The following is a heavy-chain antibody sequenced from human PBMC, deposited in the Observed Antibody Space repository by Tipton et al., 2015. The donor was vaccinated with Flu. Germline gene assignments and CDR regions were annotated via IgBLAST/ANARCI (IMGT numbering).Heavy chain of an antibody. CDR3: ARQDCSSGTCYIDY. J-gene: IGHJ4*02. V-gene: IGHV5-51*01. Sequence: QSGPEVKKAGDFLKISCKGSGYSFTSNWIGWVRQMPGKGLEWMGIIYPDDSDTRYSPSFQGQVTISADKSSSTAYLQWSSLKASDTAIYYCARQDCSSGTCYIDYWGQGTLITVSS. D-gene: IGHD2-2*02. CDR2: IYPDDSDT. CDR1: GYSFTSNW.